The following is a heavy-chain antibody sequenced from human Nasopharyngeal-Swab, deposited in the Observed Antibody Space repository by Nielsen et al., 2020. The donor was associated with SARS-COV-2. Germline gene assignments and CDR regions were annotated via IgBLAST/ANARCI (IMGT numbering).Heavy chain of an antibody. J-gene: IGHJ4*02. V-gene: IGHV3-9*01. D-gene: IGHD2-15*01. CDR2: ISWNSGSI. Sequence: SLKISCAASGFTFDDYAMHWVRQAPGKGLEWVSGISWNSGSIGYADSVKGRFTISRDNAKNSLYLQMNSLRAEGTALYYCAKDKDDGYCSGGSCYIFDYWGQGTLVTVSS. CDR1: GFTFDDYA. CDR3: AKDKDDGYCSGGSCYIFDY.